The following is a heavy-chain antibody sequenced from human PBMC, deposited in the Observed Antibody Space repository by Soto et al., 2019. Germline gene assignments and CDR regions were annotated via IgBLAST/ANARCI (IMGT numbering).Heavy chain of an antibody. CDR1: GFTFISYG. V-gene: IGHV3-30*18. Sequence: PGGSLRLSCAASGFTFISYGMHWVRQSPGKGLEWVAVISYDGSNKYYADSVKGRFTISRDNSKNTLYLQMNSLRAEDTAVYYCAKDQIAYCGGDCYFRLDYWGQGTLVTVSS. CDR2: ISYDGSNK. D-gene: IGHD2-21*02. J-gene: IGHJ4*02. CDR3: AKDQIAYCGGDCYFRLDY.